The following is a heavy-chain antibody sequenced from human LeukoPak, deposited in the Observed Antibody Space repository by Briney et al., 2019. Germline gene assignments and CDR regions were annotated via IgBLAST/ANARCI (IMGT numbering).Heavy chain of an antibody. V-gene: IGHV3-48*04. J-gene: IGHJ6*02. Sequence: GGSLRLSCAASRFTFSTYSMNWVRQAPGKGLEWISYISSSGSTIYYADSVKGRFTISRDNAKNSLYLQMNSLRVEDTAVYYCARASAPPSYYYYYGMDVWGQGTTVTVSS. CDR1: RFTFSTYS. CDR3: ARASAPPSYYYYYGMDV. CDR2: ISSSGSTI.